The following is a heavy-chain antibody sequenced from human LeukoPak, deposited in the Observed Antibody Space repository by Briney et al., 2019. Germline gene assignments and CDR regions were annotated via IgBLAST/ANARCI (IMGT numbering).Heavy chain of an antibody. V-gene: IGHV3-23*01. J-gene: IGHJ4*02. CDR2: ISGSGGTT. D-gene: IGHD4-23*01. CDR3: ARERGSSGGNTNGYFDY. CDR1: EFTFSNYA. Sequence: PGGSLRLSCAASEFTFSNYAMSWARQAPGKGLEWVPVISGSGGTTYSADSVKGRFTISRDNSKNTLYLQMNSLRAEDTAAYYCARERGSSGGNTNGYFDYWGQGALVTVSS.